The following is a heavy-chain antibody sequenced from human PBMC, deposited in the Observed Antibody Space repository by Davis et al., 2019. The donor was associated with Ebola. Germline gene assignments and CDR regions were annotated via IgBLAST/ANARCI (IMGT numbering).Heavy chain of an antibody. CDR1: GFTFGSYA. CDR2: ISDSGDST. Sequence: GGSLRLSCAASGFTFGSYAMSWVRQAPGKGLEWVSAISDSGDSTYYADSVQGRFTISRDISKNTLYLHMNSLRAEDTAVYYCAKESQWLDYFDYWGQGTLVTVSS. V-gene: IGHV3-23*01. D-gene: IGHD6-19*01. J-gene: IGHJ4*02. CDR3: AKESQWLDYFDY.